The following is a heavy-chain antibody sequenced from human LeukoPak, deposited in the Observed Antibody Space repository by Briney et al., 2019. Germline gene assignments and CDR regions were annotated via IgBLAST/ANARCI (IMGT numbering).Heavy chain of an antibody. D-gene: IGHD3-3*01. V-gene: IGHV3-20*04. CDR3: ARARTEAYYDFWSGYYYFDY. CDR2: LMWNGRST. J-gene: IGHJ4*02. CDR1: GFNFGDFA. Sequence: GGSLRLSCEASGFNFGDFAMSWVRQAPGKGLEWVSGLMWNGRSTGYADSVKGRFTTFRDSAKNSLYLQMNSLRAEDTAFYYCARARTEAYYDFWSGYYYFDYWGQGALVTVSS.